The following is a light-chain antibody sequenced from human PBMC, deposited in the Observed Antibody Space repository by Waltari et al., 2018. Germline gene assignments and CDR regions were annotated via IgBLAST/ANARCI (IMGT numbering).Light chain of an antibody. J-gene: IGLJ1*01. CDR1: CSAIGAYNH. CDR3: NSFTTSATHV. CDR2: EVS. V-gene: IGLV2-14*01. Sequence: QSALTQPASVSGSPGQSIAISCTGTCSAIGAYNHVYWYQQHPGKAPKLIIYEVSNRPSGVSTRFSGSKSGNTASLTISGLQAEDEADYYCNSFTTSATHVFGTGTKVSVL.